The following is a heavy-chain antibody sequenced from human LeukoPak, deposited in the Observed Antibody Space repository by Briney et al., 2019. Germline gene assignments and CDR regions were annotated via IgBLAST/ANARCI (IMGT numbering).Heavy chain of an antibody. D-gene: IGHD4-17*01. CDR2: IYYSGST. Sequence: PSQTLSLTCTVSGGSISSGGYYWSWIRQHPGKGLEWIGYIYYSGSTYYNPSLKSRVTISVDTSKNQFSLKLSSVTAADTAVYYCARGGHDGDFVLIDYWGQGTLVTVSS. CDR3: ARGGHDGDFVLIDY. CDR1: GGSISSGGYY. J-gene: IGHJ4*02. V-gene: IGHV4-30-4*08.